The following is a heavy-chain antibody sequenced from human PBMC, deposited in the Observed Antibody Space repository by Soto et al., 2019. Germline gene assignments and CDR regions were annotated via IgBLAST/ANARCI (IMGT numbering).Heavy chain of an antibody. CDR1: GLTLGDYT. D-gene: IGHD3-10*01. Sequence: PGGSLRRTCTSSGLTLGDYTMTWVRPAPGKGLEYISSISTNGARTYYADSVKGRFSISRDNAKNSLYLQIDNLRVEDTATYYCARDILDGGSYPDYWGQGNLVTVSA. J-gene: IGHJ4*02. CDR3: ARDILDGGSYPDY. V-gene: IGHV3-64*04. CDR2: ISTNGART.